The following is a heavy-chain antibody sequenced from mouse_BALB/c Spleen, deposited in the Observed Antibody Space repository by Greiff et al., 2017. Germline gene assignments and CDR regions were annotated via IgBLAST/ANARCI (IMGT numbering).Heavy chain of an antibody. CDR2: ISSGSSTI. J-gene: IGHJ4*01. Sequence: EVHLVESGGGLVQPGGSRKLSCAASGFTFSSFGMHWVRQAPEKGLEWVAYISSGSSTIYYADTVKGRFTISRDNPKNTLFLQMTSLRSEDTAMYYCAFSYAMDYWGQGTSVTVSS. V-gene: IGHV5-17*02. CDR1: GFTFSSFG. CDR3: AFSYAMDY.